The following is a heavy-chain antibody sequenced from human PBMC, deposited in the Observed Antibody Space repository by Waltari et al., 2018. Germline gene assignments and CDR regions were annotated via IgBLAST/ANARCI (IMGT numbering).Heavy chain of an antibody. CDR2: IYPRWST. D-gene: IGHD6-6*01. CDR1: GGSISSSNW. J-gene: IGHJ4*02. CDR3: ARGRSSRLIDY. Sequence: QVQLQESGPGLVKPSGTLSLTCAVSGGSISSSNWWRGVRPPPGKVLEWIGEIYPRWSTNSNPSLKSRVTIAVDKSKNQFSLKLSAVTAADTAVYYCARGRSSRLIDYWGQGTLVTVSS. V-gene: IGHV4-4*02.